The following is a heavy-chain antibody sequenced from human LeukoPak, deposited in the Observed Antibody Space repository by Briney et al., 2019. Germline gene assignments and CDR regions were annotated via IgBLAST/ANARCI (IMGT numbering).Heavy chain of an antibody. CDR2: ISSSSSYI. CDR1: GFTFSTYS. J-gene: IGHJ4*02. Sequence: GGSLRLSCAASGFTFSTYSMNWVRQAPGKGLEWVSSISSSSSYIYYADSLKGRFTISGNNAKNSLYLQMNSLRAEDTAVYYCASSTYDSSGYYGWGQGTLVTVS. CDR3: ASSTYDSSGYYG. V-gene: IGHV3-21*06. D-gene: IGHD3-22*01.